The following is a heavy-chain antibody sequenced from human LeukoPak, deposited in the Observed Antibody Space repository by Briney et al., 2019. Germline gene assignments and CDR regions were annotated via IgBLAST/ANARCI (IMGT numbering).Heavy chain of an antibody. CDR1: GFTFSSYE. CDR2: ISSGSTTI. D-gene: IGHD6-13*01. Sequence: PGGSLRLSCAASGFTFSSYEMNWVRQAPGKGLEWMANISSGSTTINYADSVKGRFTISRDNAKNSLYLQMNRLRVDDTAVYFCARGDGSSWHEASNWFDPWGQGTLVTVSS. J-gene: IGHJ5*02. V-gene: IGHV3-48*03. CDR3: ARGDGSSWHEASNWFDP.